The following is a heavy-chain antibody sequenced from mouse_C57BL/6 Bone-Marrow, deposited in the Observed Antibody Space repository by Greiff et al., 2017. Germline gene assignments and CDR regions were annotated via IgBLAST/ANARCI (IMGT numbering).Heavy chain of an antibody. V-gene: IGHV1-19*01. CDR3: ARNLLLRSYWYFDV. CDR2: INPYNGGT. J-gene: IGHJ1*03. D-gene: IGHD1-1*01. Sequence: EVQLQQSGPVLVKPGASVKMSCKASGYTFTDYYMNWVKQSHGKSLEWIGVINPYNGGTSYNQKFKGKATLTVDKSSSTAYMELNSLTSEDSAVYYCARNLLLRSYWYFDVWGTGTTVTVSS. CDR1: GYTFTDYY.